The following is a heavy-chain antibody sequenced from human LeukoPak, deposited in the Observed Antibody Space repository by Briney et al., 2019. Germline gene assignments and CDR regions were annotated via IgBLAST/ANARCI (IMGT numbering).Heavy chain of an antibody. CDR1: GFTFSSYS. D-gene: IGHD2-2*01. Sequence: PGGSLRLSCAASGFTFSSYSMNWVRQAPGKGLEWVSSISSSSSYIYYADSVKGRFTISRDNAKNSLYLQMNSLRAEDTAVYYCARILDCSSTSCPTDYWGQGTLVTVSS. CDR2: ISSSSSYI. CDR3: ARILDCSSTSCPTDY. V-gene: IGHV3-21*01. J-gene: IGHJ4*02.